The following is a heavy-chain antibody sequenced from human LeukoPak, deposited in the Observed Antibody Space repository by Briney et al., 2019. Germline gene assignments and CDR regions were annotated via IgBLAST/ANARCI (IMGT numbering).Heavy chain of an antibody. V-gene: IGHV3-23*01. J-gene: IGHJ3*01. D-gene: IGHD5-24*01. CDR2: VSGGGVNT. CDR1: GFIFSTYG. CDR3: AKDIQLSA. Sequence: GGSLRLSCAASGFIFSTYGMSWVRQAPGKGLEWVSIVSGGGVNTYYVDSVKGRFTISRDNSKKTLSLQMNSLRVEDTAIYYCAKDIQLSAWGLGTMVTVSS.